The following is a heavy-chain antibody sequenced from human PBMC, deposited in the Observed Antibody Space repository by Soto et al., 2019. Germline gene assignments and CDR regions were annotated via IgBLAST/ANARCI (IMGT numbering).Heavy chain of an antibody. CDR2: ISAYNGNT. Sequence: ASVKVSCKASGYTFTSYGTSWVRQAPGQGLEWMGWISAYNGNTNYAQKLQGRVTMTTDTSTSTAYMELRSLRSDDTAVYYCARLEYYDSSGYDYYYYGMDVWGQGTTVTVSS. V-gene: IGHV1-18*01. D-gene: IGHD3-22*01. CDR3: ARLEYYDSSGYDYYYYGMDV. CDR1: GYTFTSYG. J-gene: IGHJ6*02.